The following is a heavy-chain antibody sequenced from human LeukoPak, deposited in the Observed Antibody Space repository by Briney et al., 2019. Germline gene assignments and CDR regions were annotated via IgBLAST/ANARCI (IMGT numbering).Heavy chain of an antibody. CDR2: SVPMFGTI. CDR3: ARGTTVTTAVLVPNDAFDI. V-gene: IGHV1-69*13. Sequence: SVKVSCKAPGGTFYSYAINWVRQAPGQGLEWMGGSVPMFGTINFAPKFQGRVTITADESTSTAYMELTSLKSEDTAVYYCARGTTVTTAVLVPNDAFDIWGQGTMVTVSS. J-gene: IGHJ3*02. D-gene: IGHD4-17*01. CDR1: GGTFYSYA.